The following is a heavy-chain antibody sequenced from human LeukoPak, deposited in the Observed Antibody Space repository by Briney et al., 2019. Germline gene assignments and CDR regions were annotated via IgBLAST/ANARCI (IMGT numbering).Heavy chain of an antibody. CDR2: ISGSGGST. J-gene: IGHJ4*02. V-gene: IGHV3-23*01. Sequence: GGTLRLSCAASGLPFSSYGMTWIRQAPGKGLEWGSAISGSGGSTYYADSVKGRFTISRDNSKNTLYLQMNSLRAEDTAVYYCAKRVRWLQLLDYWGQGTLVTVSS. CDR1: GLPFSSYG. CDR3: AKRVRWLQLLDY. D-gene: IGHD5-24*01.